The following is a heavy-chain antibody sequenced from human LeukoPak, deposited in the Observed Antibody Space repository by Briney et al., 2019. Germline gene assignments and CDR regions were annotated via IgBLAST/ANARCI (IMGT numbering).Heavy chain of an antibody. Sequence: SETLSLTCSVSGGSISSFYCNWMRQPAGKGLERIGRIYTSGTTTYNPSLKSRVTMSVDTSKNQFSLKLSSVTAADTAVYYCARDSGTTGEVKFDPWGQGTLVTVSS. CDR3: ARDSGTTGEVKFDP. J-gene: IGHJ5*02. V-gene: IGHV4-4*07. D-gene: IGHD3-10*01. CDR2: IYTSGTT. CDR1: GGSISSFY.